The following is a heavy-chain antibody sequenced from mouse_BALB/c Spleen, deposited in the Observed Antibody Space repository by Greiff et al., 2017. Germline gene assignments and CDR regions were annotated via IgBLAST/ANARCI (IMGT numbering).Heavy chain of an antibody. CDR2: IDPANGNT. Sequence: VQLQESGAELVKPGASVKLSCTASGFNIKDTYMHWVKQRPEQGLEWIGRIDPANGNTKYDPKFQGKATITADTSSNTAYLQLSSLTSEDTAVYYCASSIYYGYDVAYWGQGTLVTVSA. CDR1: GFNIKDTY. V-gene: IGHV14-3*02. CDR3: ASSIYYGYDVAY. D-gene: IGHD2-2*01. J-gene: IGHJ3*01.